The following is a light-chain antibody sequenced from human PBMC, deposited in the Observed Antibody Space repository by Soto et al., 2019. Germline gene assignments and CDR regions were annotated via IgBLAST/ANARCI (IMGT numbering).Light chain of an antibody. CDR1: SNDVGTYNY. Sequence: QSVLTQPRSVSGSPGQSVTISCSGTSNDVGTYNYVSWFQQHPGKVPKLLIYDVSKRPSGVPDRFSGSKSGNTASLTISGLRAEDEADYYCCPYAGSFTFVFGTGTKVTVL. V-gene: IGLV2-11*01. CDR3: CPYAGSFTFV. J-gene: IGLJ1*01. CDR2: DVS.